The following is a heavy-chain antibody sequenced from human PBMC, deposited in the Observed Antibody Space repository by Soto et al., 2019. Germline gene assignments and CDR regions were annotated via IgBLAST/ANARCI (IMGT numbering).Heavy chain of an antibody. D-gene: IGHD3-16*02. CDR2: IGTAGDT. V-gene: IGHV3-13*04. CDR1: GFTSSSYD. CDR3: ARENYVWGSYLSYGMDV. J-gene: IGHJ6*02. Sequence: PGGSLRLSCAASGFTSSSYDMHWVRQATGKGLEWVSAIGTAGDTYYPGSVKGRFTISRENAKNSLYLQMNSLRAGDTAVYYCARENYVWGSYLSYGMDVWGQGTTVTVSS.